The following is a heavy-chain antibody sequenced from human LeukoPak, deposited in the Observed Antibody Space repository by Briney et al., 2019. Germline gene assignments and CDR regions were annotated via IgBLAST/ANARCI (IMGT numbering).Heavy chain of an antibody. CDR3: ARDGFRGSYFDY. J-gene: IGHJ4*02. CDR1: GFTFSSYG. Sequence: QPGRSLRLSCAAFGFTFSSYGMHWVRQAPGKGLEWVAVIWYDGSNKYYADSVKGRFTISRDNSKNTLYLQMNSLRAEDTAVYYCARDGFRGSYFDYWGQGTLVTVSS. V-gene: IGHV3-33*01. D-gene: IGHD1-26*01. CDR2: IWYDGSNK.